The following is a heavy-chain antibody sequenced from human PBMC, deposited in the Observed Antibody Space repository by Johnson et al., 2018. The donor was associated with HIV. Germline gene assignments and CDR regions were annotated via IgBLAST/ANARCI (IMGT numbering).Heavy chain of an antibody. CDR2: IWYDGSNK. D-gene: IGHD4-23*01. J-gene: IGHJ3*02. CDR3: AKDVSVVTPSGSFDI. Sequence: QVQLVESGGGVVQPGRSLRLSCAASGFTFSTYGMHWVRQAPGKGLEWVAVIWYDGSNKYYADSVKGRFTISRDNSKNTLYLQMNSLRAEDMAVYYCAKDVSVVTPSGSFDIWGQGTRVTVSS. V-gene: IGHV3-33*06. CDR1: GFTFSTYG.